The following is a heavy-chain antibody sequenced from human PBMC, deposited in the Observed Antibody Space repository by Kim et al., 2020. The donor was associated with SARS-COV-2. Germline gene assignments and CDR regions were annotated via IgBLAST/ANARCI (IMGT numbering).Heavy chain of an antibody. V-gene: IGHV3-48*01. D-gene: IGHD3-16*01. CDR3: AVGGGDY. J-gene: IGHJ4*02. CDR2: SRSRTI. Sequence: SRSRTIYYADSEKGRFTIARDNAKNSLYLQMNSLRAEDTAVYYCAVGGGDYWGQGTLVTVSS.